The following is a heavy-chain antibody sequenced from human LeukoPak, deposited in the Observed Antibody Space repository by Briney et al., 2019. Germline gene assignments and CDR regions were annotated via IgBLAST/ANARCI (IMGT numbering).Heavy chain of an antibody. CDR2: IYHSGST. CDR3: XXSTXXSSSXXAXYYFDY. D-gene: IGHD6-13*01. V-gene: IGHV4-30-2*01. CDR1: GGSISSGGYY. J-gene: IGHJ4*02. Sequence: SETLSLTCTVSGGSISSGGYYWSWIRQPPGKGLEWIGYIYHSGSTYYNPSLKSRVTISVDRSKNQFSLRLSSVTAADTAVYYXXXSTXXSSSXXAXYYFDYWGQGTLVTVSS.